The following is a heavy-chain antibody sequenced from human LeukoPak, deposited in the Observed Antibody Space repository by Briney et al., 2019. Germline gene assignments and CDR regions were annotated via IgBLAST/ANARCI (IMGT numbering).Heavy chain of an antibody. J-gene: IGHJ4*02. D-gene: IGHD6-19*01. V-gene: IGHV3-11*01. Sequence: GGSLRLSCAASGFTFSDYYMSWIRQAPGKGLEWVSYISSSGSTIYYADSVKGRFTISRDNAKNSLYLQTNSLRAEDTAVYYCAREGYSSGWPYYFDYWGQGTLVTVSS. CDR3: AREGYSSGWPYYFDY. CDR1: GFTFSDYY. CDR2: ISSSGSTI.